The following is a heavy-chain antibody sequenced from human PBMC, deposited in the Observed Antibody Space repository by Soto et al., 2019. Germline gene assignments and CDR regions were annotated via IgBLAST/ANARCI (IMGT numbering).Heavy chain of an antibody. CDR1: GFTFRDYA. CDR2: VKSKPEGGAT. Sequence: EVQLVESGGGLVQPGRSLRLSCSDSGFTFRDYAMTWFRQAPGKGLEWVGCVKSKPEGGATHYAASVRGRFTISRDDSRSSAYLQMNSLKTEDTAVYYCTRDGVGGYGDSWGQGTLVTVSS. V-gene: IGHV3-49*03. J-gene: IGHJ1*01. D-gene: IGHD3-22*01. CDR3: TRDGVGGYGDS.